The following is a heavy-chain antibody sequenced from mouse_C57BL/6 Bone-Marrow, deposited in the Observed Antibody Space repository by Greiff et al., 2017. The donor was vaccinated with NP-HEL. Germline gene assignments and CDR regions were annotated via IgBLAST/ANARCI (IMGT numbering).Heavy chain of an antibody. CDR2: ISGGGGNT. D-gene: IGHD2-1*01. CDR3: ARQRVTRDYYAMDY. V-gene: IGHV5-9*01. J-gene: IGHJ4*01. Sequence: EVQLVESGGGLVKPGGSLKLSCAASGFTFSSYTMSWVRQTPEKRLEWVATISGGGGNTYYPDSVKGRFTISRDNAKNTLYLQMSSLRSEDTALYYCARQRVTRDYYAMDYWGQGTSVTVSS. CDR1: GFTFSSYT.